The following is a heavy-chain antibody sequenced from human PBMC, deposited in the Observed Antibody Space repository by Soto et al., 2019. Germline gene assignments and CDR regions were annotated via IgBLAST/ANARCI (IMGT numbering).Heavy chain of an antibody. J-gene: IGHJ4*02. Sequence: SEILSLNCAVCGDSISRGASSWSWIRQPPGKGLEWIGYMYHSGSTYYNPSLKSRVTISIDRSKNQFSLKLSSVTPADTAVYYCARVRDYWGQGILVTVSS. CDR3: ARVRDY. D-gene: IGHD3-3*01. CDR1: GDSISRGASS. CDR2: MYHSGST. V-gene: IGHV4-30-2*01.